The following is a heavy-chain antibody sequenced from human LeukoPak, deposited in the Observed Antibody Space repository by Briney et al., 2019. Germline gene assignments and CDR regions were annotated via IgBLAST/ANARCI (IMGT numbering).Heavy chain of an antibody. V-gene: IGHV4-31*03. CDR1: GGSISSGGYY. Sequence: PSQTLSLTCTVSGGSISSGGYYWSWIRQHPGKGLEWIGFIYYSGSTYYNPSLKSRVTFSVDTSKNQFSLKLSSVNAADTAVYYCARAVYDYVWGSYRFDYWGQGTLVTVSS. D-gene: IGHD3-16*02. CDR3: ARAVYDYVWGSYRFDY. CDR2: IYYSGST. J-gene: IGHJ4*02.